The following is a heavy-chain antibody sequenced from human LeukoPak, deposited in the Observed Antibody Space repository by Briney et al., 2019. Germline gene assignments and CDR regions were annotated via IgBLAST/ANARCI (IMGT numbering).Heavy chain of an antibody. Sequence: NTSETLSLTCTVSGYSISNGYYWGWIRQPPGRGLEWIGNIHQSGSTYYNPSLRSRVTISLDTSKNQFSLKLSSVTAADTAVYYCARRGASRPPYYFDYWGQGTLVTVSS. V-gene: IGHV4-38-2*02. CDR2: IHQSGST. J-gene: IGHJ4*02. D-gene: IGHD1-26*01. CDR1: GYSISNGYY. CDR3: ARRGASRPPYYFDY.